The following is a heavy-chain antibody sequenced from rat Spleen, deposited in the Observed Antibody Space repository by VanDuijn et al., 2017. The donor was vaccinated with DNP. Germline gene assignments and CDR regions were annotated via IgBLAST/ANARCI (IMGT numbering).Heavy chain of an antibody. CDR2: ISTSGSRT. D-gene: IGHD5-1*01. J-gene: IGHJ3*01. CDR1: GFTFSNYY. V-gene: IGHV5-25*01. Sequence: EVQLVESGGGLVQPGRSLKLSCAASGFTFSNYYMAWVRQAPKKGLEWVATISTSGSRTYYPDSVKGRFTISRDNTENTLYLQMDSLRSDDTATYYCPRLGERLFDYWGQGTLVTVSS. CDR3: PRLGERLFDY.